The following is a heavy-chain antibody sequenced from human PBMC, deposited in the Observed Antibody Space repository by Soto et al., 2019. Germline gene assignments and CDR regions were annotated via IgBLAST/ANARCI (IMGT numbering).Heavy chain of an antibody. CDR3: ARDGYYYDSSGYQRVYYFDY. V-gene: IGHV4-59*01. CDR2: IFYSGST. D-gene: IGHD3-22*01. Sequence: QVQLQESGPGLVKPSETLSLTCTVSGGSISSYYWSWIRQPPGKGLEWIGYIFYSGSTNYNPSLKSRVTTSVDTSKNPSSLRLSSVTAADTAVYYCARDGYYYDSSGYQRVYYFDYWGQGTLVTVSS. CDR1: GGSISSYY. J-gene: IGHJ4*02.